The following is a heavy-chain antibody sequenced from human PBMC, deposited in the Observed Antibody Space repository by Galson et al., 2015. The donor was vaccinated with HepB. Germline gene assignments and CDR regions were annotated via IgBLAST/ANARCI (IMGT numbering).Heavy chain of an antibody. V-gene: IGHV3-33*01. D-gene: IGHD1-26*01. CDR3: AREGIGSYYPRLDS. CDR1: GFTFSNYG. J-gene: IGHJ4*02. Sequence: SLRLSCAASGFTFSNYGMHWVRQAPGKGLEWVGVIWHDGSNHHYVDSLKGRFTISRDNSKNTLYLQINSRRAEATAVYSCAREGIGSYYPRLDSWGQGTLVTVSS. CDR2: IWHDGSNH.